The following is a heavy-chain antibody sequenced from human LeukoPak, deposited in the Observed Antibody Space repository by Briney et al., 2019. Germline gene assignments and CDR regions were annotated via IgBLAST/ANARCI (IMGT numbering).Heavy chain of an antibody. Sequence: PGGSLRLSCAASGFTFSSYGMHWVRQAPGKGLEWVAVIWYDGSNKYYADSVKGRFTISRDNSKNTLYLQMNSLRAEDTAVYYCARELGAYDFDYWGQGTLVTVSS. V-gene: IGHV3-33*01. CDR3: ARELGAYDFDY. CDR1: GFTFSSYG. D-gene: IGHD7-27*01. CDR2: IWYDGSNK. J-gene: IGHJ4*02.